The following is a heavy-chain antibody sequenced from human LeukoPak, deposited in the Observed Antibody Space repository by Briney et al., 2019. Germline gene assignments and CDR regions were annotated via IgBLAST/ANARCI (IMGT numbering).Heavy chain of an antibody. CDR1: GFTFSSYA. J-gene: IGHJ4*02. D-gene: IGHD2-8*01. CDR3: ARVGLMGHADY. Sequence: GGSLRLSCAASGFTFSSYAMHWVRQAPGKGLEWVAVISYDGSNKYYADSVKGRFTISRDNSKNTLYLQMNSLRAEDTAVYYCARVGLMGHADYWGQGTLVTVSS. CDR2: ISYDGSNK. V-gene: IGHV3-30*04.